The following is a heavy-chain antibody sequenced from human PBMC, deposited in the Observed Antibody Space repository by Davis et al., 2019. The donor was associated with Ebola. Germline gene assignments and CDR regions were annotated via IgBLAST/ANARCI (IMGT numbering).Heavy chain of an antibody. CDR1: GYSFTSYW. Sequence: GESLKISCKGSGYSFTSYWIGWVRQMPGKGLEWMGIIYPGDSDTRYSPSFQGQVTISADKSISTAYLQWSSLKASDTAMYYCARRGGGNRPLRGMDVWGQGTTVTVSS. D-gene: IGHD2/OR15-2a*01. CDR2: IYPGDSDT. CDR3: ARRGGGNRPLRGMDV. V-gene: IGHV5-51*01. J-gene: IGHJ6*02.